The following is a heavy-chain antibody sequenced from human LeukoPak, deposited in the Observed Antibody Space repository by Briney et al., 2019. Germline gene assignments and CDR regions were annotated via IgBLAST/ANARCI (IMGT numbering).Heavy chain of an antibody. V-gene: IGHV3-9*01. D-gene: IGHD3-22*01. Sequence: GGSLRLSCAASGFTFDDYAMHWVRQAPGKGLEWVSGISWNSGSIGYADSVKGRFTISRDNAKNSLYLQMNSLRAEDTAVYYCARAESYYDSSGYFDYWGQGTLVTVSS. CDR1: GFTFDDYA. CDR2: ISWNSGSI. J-gene: IGHJ4*02. CDR3: ARAESYYDSSGYFDY.